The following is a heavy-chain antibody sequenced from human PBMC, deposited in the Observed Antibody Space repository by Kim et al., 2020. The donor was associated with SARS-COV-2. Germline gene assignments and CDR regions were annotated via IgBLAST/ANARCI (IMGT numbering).Heavy chain of an antibody. CDR3: ARVDGYKTGRSDDWFDP. CDR2: IKYSGSS. V-gene: IGHV4-61*01. Sequence: SETLSLTCTVSGGSVSNVKYFWSWLRPPPGQGLEWIGYIKYSGSSNSNPSRKSRVTISVDTTQNQLSLKLNSVTAADTAVYYCARVDGYKTGRSDDWFDPWGQGTLVTASS. D-gene: IGHD1-20*01. CDR1: GGSVSNVKYF. J-gene: IGHJ5*02.